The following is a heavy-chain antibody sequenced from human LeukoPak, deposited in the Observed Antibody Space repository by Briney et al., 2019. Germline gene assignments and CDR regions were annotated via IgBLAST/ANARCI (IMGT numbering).Heavy chain of an antibody. CDR3: ARDPYCSSTSCYIGLFDY. V-gene: IGHV1-69*04. D-gene: IGHD2-2*02. J-gene: IGHJ4*02. CDR1: GGTFSSYA. Sequence: ASVKVSCKASGGTFSSYAISWVRQAPGQGLEWMGRIIPILGIANYAQKLQGRVTMTTDTSTSTAYMELRSLRSDDTAVYYCARDPYCSSTSCYIGLFDYWGQGTLVTVSS. CDR2: IIPILGIA.